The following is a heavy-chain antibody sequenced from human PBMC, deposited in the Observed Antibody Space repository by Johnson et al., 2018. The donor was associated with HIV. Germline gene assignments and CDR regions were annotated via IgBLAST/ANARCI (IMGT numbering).Heavy chain of an antibody. J-gene: IGHJ3*02. D-gene: IGHD1-26*01. CDR1: GFTFSSYG. Sequence: QVQLVESGGGVVQPGRSLRLSCAAFGFTFSSYGIHWVRQAPGKGLEWVAVISYDGSNKYYSDSVKGRFTISRDNSKNTLYLQMNSLRAEDPAVYYCARDSPRIVGVPDAFDIWGQGTMVTVSS. CDR3: ARDSPRIVGVPDAFDI. CDR2: ISYDGSNK. V-gene: IGHV3-30*19.